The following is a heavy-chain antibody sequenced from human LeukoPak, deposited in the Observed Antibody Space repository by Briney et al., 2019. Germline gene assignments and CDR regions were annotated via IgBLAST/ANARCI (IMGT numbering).Heavy chain of an antibody. CDR3: ARRSYGAKLRAFDI. CDR1: GGSFSGYY. CDR2: INHSGST. D-gene: IGHD2-15*01. J-gene: IGHJ3*02. V-gene: IGHV4-34*01. Sequence: SETLSLTCAVYGGSFSGYYWSWIRQPPGKGLEWIGEINHSGSTNYNPSLKSRVTISVDTSKNQFSLKLSSVTAADTAVYYYARRSYGAKLRAFDIWGQGTMVTVSS.